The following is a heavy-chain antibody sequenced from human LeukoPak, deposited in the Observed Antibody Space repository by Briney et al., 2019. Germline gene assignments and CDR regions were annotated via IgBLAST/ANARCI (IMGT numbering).Heavy chain of an antibody. CDR1: GFTFSSYE. CDR2: ISSSGSTI. V-gene: IGHV3-48*03. J-gene: IGHJ4*02. CDR3: ARPLGYSTSVAVGY. D-gene: IGHD6-6*01. Sequence: PGGSLRLSCAASGFTFSSYEMNWVRQAPGKGLEWVSYISSSGSTIYYADSVKGRFTISRDNAKNSLYLQMNSLRAEDTAVYYCARPLGYSTSVAVGYWGQGTLVTVSS.